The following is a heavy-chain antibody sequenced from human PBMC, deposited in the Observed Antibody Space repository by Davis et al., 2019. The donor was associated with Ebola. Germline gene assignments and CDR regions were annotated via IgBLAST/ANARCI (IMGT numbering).Heavy chain of an antibody. CDR2: ISHSGST. J-gene: IGHJ4*02. V-gene: IGHV4-30-4*01. Sequence: SETLSLTCTVSGGSISRAGYYWSWIRQHPGQGLEWIGFISHSGSTDFNPSLNSRVTFSLDTSKNHFSLKLSSVTAADTAVYYCARGFNWNYMYDSWGQGTLVTVSS. D-gene: IGHD1-7*01. CDR3: ARGFNWNYMYDS. CDR1: GGSISRAGYY.